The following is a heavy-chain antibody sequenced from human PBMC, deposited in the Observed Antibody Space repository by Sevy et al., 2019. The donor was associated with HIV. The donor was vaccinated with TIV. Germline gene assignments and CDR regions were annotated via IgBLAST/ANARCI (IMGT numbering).Heavy chain of an antibody. D-gene: IGHD2-2*01. J-gene: IGHJ6*02. CDR1: GYTFTNYG. V-gene: IGHV1-18*01. Sequence: ASVKVSCKASGYTFTNYGITWVRQAPGQGLEWMGWITTYNGKTNYVEKLQGRVTMTTDTSTSTAYMELSSLRSDDTAVYYCARVHGLVPAAIYPNYGMDVWGQGTTVTVSS. CDR3: ARVHGLVPAAIYPNYGMDV. CDR2: ITTYNGKT.